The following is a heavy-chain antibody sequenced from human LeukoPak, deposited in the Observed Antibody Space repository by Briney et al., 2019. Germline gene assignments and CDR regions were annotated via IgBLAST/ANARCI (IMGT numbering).Heavy chain of an antibody. D-gene: IGHD3-3*01. V-gene: IGHV1-8*03. J-gene: IGHJ6*03. Sequence: ASVKVSCKASGYTFTSYDINWVRQATGQGLEWMGWMNPNSGNTGYAQKFQGRVTITWNTSISTAYMELSSLRSEDTAVYYCARGANYDFWSGYYPYYYMDVWGKGTTVTVSS. CDR2: MNPNSGNT. CDR1: GYTFTSYD. CDR3: ARGANYDFWSGYYPYYYMDV.